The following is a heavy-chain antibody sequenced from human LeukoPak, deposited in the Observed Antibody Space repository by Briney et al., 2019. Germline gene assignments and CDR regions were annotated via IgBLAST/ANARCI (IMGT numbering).Heavy chain of an antibody. CDR3: ARSTTVTNVFDY. Sequence: SVTVSCTASGGTFSSYAISWVRQAPGQGLEWMGGIIPIFGTANYAQKFQGRVTITRDTSASTAYMELSSLRSEDTAVYYCARSTTVTNVFDYWGQGTLVTVSS. V-gene: IGHV1-69*05. CDR1: GGTFSSYA. J-gene: IGHJ4*02. D-gene: IGHD4-17*01. CDR2: IIPIFGTA.